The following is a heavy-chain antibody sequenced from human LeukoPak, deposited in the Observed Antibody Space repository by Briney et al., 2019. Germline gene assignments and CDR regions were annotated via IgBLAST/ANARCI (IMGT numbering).Heavy chain of an antibody. D-gene: IGHD6-19*01. CDR3: ARHSERWLGAFDI. CDR2: IYYSGST. CDR1: GGSINGYY. J-gene: IGHJ3*02. Sequence: SETLSLTCTVSGGSINGYYWSWIRQPPGKGLEWIGYIYYSGSTNYNPSLKSRVTISVDTSKNQFSLKLSSVTAADTAVYYCARHSERWLGAFDIWGQGTMVTVSS. V-gene: IGHV4-59*08.